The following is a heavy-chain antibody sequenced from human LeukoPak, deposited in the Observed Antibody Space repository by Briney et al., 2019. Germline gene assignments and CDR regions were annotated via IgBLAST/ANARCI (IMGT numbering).Heavy chain of an antibody. CDR1: GFPFSSYW. CDR3: TRVGYIDEGIDY. D-gene: IGHD5-24*01. J-gene: IGHJ4*02. CDR2: IKQDGSKT. V-gene: IGHV3-7*04. Sequence: GGSLRLSCVASGFPFSSYWMTWVRQAPGKGLEWVANIKQDGSKTSHVDSVKGRFTISRDNAKNSLYLQMNSLRAEDTAIYYCTRVGYIDEGIDYWGQGALVTVSS.